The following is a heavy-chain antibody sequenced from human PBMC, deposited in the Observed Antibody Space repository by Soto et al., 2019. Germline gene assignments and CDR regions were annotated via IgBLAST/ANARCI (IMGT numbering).Heavy chain of an antibody. CDR2: IYTGGST. CDR3: AEGYGMDV. Sequence: EVQLVESGVGLVQPGGSLRLSCAASGFTVSSNYMTWVRQAPGKGLDWVSVIYTGGSTYYADSVKGRFTISRDNSKNTLYLQMNSLRAEDTAVYYCAEGYGMDVWGQGTTVTVSS. V-gene: IGHV3-66*01. J-gene: IGHJ6*02. CDR1: GFTVSSNY.